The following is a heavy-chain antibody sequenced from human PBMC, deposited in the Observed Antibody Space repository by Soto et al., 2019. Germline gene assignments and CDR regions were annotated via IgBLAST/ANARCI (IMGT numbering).Heavy chain of an antibody. J-gene: IGHJ6*02. CDR2: TTYDGGIK. CDR1: GCKFRSYG. Sequence: GRLMRLSCAAAGCKFRSYGMEWVRINTGKGLEWVAATTYDGGIKHYVDSVKGRFTISRDNSKNTLYLQMNSLRVEDTATYYCAGALENPYFYYGLNVWGQGTMVTVSS. D-gene: IGHD1-1*01. V-gene: IGHV3-30*03. CDR3: AGALENPYFYYGLNV.